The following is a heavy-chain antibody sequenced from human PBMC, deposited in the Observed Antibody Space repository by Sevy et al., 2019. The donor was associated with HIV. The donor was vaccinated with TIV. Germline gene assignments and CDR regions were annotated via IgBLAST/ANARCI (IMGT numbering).Heavy chain of an antibody. J-gene: IGHJ4*02. CDR2: IIPILGTV. CDR1: GGTFSSYG. CDR3: ARGGGNGWYYFDY. Sequence: ASVKVSCQASGGTFSSYGISWVRQAPGQGLEWMGGIIPILGTVNYGQKFQGRATITAEDSTKTAYMELSSLGSEDTAEYYCARGGGNGWYYFDYWGQETLVTVSS. D-gene: IGHD6-19*01. V-gene: IGHV1-69*13.